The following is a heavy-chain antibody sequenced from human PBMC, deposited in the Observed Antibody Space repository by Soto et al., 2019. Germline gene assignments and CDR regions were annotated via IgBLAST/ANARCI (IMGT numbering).Heavy chain of an antibody. D-gene: IGHD6-6*01. J-gene: IGHJ4*02. CDR2: IYYSGST. CDR3: ARHESIAARRGFDY. V-gene: IGHV4-59*08. CDR1: GGSISSYY. Sequence: PSETLSLTCTVSGGSISSYYWSWIRQPPGKGLEWIGYIYYSGSTNYNPSLKSRVTISVDTSKNQFSLKLSSVTAADTAVYYCARHESIAARRGFDYWGQGTLVTVSS.